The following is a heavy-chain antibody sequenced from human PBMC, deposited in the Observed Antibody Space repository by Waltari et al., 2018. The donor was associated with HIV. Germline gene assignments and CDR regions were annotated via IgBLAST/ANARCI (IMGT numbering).Heavy chain of an antibody. CDR2: MSRGSSYS. CDR3: VRDRTALTTGDFES. Sequence: EVRLVQSGGGLVKPGESLTLSCTASGFNFNPFSMTWVCLAPGKGDEWVSSMSRGSSYSYYSYAVKGRFTVDRDNAKNSLLLQLNTLTAEDTALYYCVRDRTALTTGDFESWGQGAPVTVSS. D-gene: IGHD1-1*01. J-gene: IGHJ4*02. CDR1: GFNFNPFS. V-gene: IGHV3-21*02.